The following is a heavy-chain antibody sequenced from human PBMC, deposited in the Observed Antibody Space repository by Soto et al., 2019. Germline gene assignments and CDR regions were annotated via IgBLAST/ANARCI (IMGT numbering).Heavy chain of an antibody. Sequence: GESLKISCKGSGYSFTSYWIGWVRQMPGKGLEWMGIIYPGDSDTRYSPSFQGQVTISADKSISTAYLQWSSLKASDTAMYYCALVPSSVYRFDAFDIWGQGTMVTVSS. CDR3: ALVPSSVYRFDAFDI. CDR1: GYSFTSYW. V-gene: IGHV5-51*01. CDR2: IYPGDSDT. D-gene: IGHD3-16*02. J-gene: IGHJ3*02.